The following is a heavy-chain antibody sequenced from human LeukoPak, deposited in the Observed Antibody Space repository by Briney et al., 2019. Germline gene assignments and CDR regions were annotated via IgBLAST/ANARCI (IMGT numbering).Heavy chain of an antibody. CDR3: ARNADYCLDY. CDR1: GGSISSYY. CDR2: IYYSGST. Sequence: SETLSLTCTVSGGSISSYYWSWIRQPPGKGLEWIGYIYYSGSTNYNPSLKSRVTISVDTSKNQFSLKLTSVTAADTAIYYCARNADYCLDYWGQGTLVTVSS. D-gene: IGHD4/OR15-4a*01. J-gene: IGHJ4*02. V-gene: IGHV4-59*12.